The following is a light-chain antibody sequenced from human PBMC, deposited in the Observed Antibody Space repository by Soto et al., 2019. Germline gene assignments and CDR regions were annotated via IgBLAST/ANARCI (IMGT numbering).Light chain of an antibody. Sequence: QSVLTQPRSLSGSPGQSVTISRTGTSNHVGGYNFVSWYQQHPGKVPKLIIYDVNIRPSGVPDRFSASKSGITASLTISGLQAEDEADYYCCSYVGSDSSFVFGSGTKVTVL. V-gene: IGLV2-11*01. J-gene: IGLJ1*01. CDR3: CSYVGSDSSFV. CDR2: DVN. CDR1: SNHVGGYNF.